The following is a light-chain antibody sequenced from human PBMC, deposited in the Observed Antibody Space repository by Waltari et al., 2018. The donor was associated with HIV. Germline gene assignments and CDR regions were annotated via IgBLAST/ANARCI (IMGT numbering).Light chain of an antibody. V-gene: IGKV4-1*01. J-gene: IGKJ4*01. CDR2: WAS. CDR1: QSVLYSSNNKNY. Sequence: DIVMTQSPDSLAVSLGERATINCNSSQSVLYSSNNKNYLAWYQQKPGQPPKLLIYWASTRESGVPYRFSGSGSGTDFTLTISSLQAEDVAVYYCQQYYSTLTFGGGTKVEIK. CDR3: QQYYSTLT.